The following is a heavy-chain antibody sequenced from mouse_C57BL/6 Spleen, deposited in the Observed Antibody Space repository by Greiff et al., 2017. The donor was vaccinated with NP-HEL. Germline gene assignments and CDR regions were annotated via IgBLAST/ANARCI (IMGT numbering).Heavy chain of an antibody. V-gene: IGHV6-6*01. J-gene: IGHJ1*03. D-gene: IGHD1-1*01. CDR1: GFTFSDAW. Sequence: DVKLVESGGGLVQPGGSMKLSCAASGFTFSDAWMDWVRQSPEKGLEWVAEIRNKANNHATYYAESVKGRFTISRDDSKSSVYLQMNSLRAEDTGIYYCTRGATVVGDRYFDVWGTGTTVTVSS. CDR2: IRNKANNHAT. CDR3: TRGATVVGDRYFDV.